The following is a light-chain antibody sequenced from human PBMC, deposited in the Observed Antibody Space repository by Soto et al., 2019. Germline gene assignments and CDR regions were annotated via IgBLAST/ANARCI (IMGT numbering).Light chain of an antibody. CDR1: SSNIGAGYD. J-gene: IGLJ1*01. V-gene: IGLV1-40*01. CDR3: SSYTSSSLYV. Sequence: QSVLTQPPSVSGAPGQRVTISCTGSSSNIGAGYDVHWYQQLPGTAPKLLVHGNNDRPSGVPDRFSASKSGTSASLTISGLQAEDEADYYCSSYTSSSLYVFGTGTKLTVL. CDR2: GNN.